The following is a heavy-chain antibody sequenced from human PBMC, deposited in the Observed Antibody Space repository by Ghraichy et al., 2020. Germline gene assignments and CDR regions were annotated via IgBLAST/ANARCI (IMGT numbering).Heavy chain of an antibody. J-gene: IGHJ4*02. D-gene: IGHD6-13*01. Sequence: ESLNISCAVYGVSFSGYYWSWIRQPPGKGLEWIGEINHSGSTNYNPSLKSRVTISVDTSKNQFSLKLSYVTAADTAVYYCARGLAVGRFFDYWGQGTLVTVSS. CDR3: ARGLAVGRFFDY. V-gene: IGHV4-34*01. CDR1: GVSFSGYY. CDR2: INHSGST.